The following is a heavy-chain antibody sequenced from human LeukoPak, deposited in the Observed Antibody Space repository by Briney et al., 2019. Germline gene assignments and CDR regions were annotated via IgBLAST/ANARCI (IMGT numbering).Heavy chain of an antibody. CDR1: GYTFTSYD. V-gene: IGHV1-8*01. CDR2: MNPNSGNT. D-gene: IGHD5-12*01. J-gene: IGHJ4*02. CDR3: ARGMSGYSGYREPLEDY. Sequence: ASVKVSCKASGYTFTSYDINWVRQATGQGLEWMGWMNPNSGNTGYAQKFQGRVTMTRNTSISTAYMELSSLRSEDTAVYYCARGMSGYSGYREPLEDYWGQGTLVTVSS.